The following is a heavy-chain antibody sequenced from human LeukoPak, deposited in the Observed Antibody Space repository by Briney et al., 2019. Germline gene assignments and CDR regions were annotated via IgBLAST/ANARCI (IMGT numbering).Heavy chain of an antibody. V-gene: IGHV1-2*02. Sequence: ASVTVSCKASGYTFTNHPMHWVRQAPGKGLECMGWINPNSGDTNYLQKFQGRVTKTRDPSISTAYMELSGLRADDTAVYYCARERYTAYGNFDYWGQGTQVTVYS. CDR1: GYTFTNHP. CDR2: INPNSGDT. D-gene: IGHD5-12*01. J-gene: IGHJ4*02. CDR3: ARERYTAYGNFDY.